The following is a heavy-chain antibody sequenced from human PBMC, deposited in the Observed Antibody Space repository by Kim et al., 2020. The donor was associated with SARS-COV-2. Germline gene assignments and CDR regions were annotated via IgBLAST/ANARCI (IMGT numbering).Heavy chain of an antibody. D-gene: IGHD5-12*01. V-gene: IGHV3-30*04. CDR2: ISYDGSNK. CDR3: ARDPDSAYSDPLDY. Sequence: GGSLRLSCAASGFTFSSYAMHWVRQAPGKGLEWVAVISYDGSNKYYADSVKGRFTISRDNSKNTLYLQMNSLRAEDTAVYYCARDPDSAYSDPLDYWGQG. CDR1: GFTFSSYA. J-gene: IGHJ4*02.